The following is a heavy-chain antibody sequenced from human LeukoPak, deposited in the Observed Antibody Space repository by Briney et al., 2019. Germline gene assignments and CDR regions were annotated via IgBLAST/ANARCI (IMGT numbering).Heavy chain of an antibody. CDR1: GGSISSSSYY. CDR3: ARDLSSGWYDAFDI. J-gene: IGHJ3*02. D-gene: IGHD6-19*01. V-gene: IGHV4-61*02. CDR2: IYTSGST. Sequence: SETLSLTCTVSGGSISSSSYYWSWIRQPAGKGLEWIGRIYTSGSTNYNPSLKSRVTMSVDTSKNQFSLKLSSVTAADTAVYYCARDLSSGWYDAFDIWGQGTMVTVSS.